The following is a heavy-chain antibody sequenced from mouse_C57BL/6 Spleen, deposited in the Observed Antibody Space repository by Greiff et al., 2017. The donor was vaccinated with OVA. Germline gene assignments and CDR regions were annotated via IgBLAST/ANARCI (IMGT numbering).Heavy chain of an antibody. CDR1: GYSITSGYY. CDR3: AREFITTVVATGDAMDY. CDR2: ISYDGSN. J-gene: IGHJ4*01. D-gene: IGHD1-1*01. V-gene: IGHV3-6*01. Sequence: DLQLQESGPGLVKPSQSLSLTCSVTGYSITSGYYWNWIRQFPGNKLEWMGYISYDGSNNYNPSLKNRISITRDTSKNQFFLKLNSVTTEDTATYYCAREFITTVVATGDAMDYWGQGTSVTVSS.